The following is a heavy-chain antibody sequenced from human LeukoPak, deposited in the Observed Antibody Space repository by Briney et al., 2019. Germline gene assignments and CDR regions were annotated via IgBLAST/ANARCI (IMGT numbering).Heavy chain of an antibody. D-gene: IGHD3-10*01. CDR3: VKDLGSYAFDI. V-gene: IGHV3-30*02. J-gene: IGHJ3*02. CDR2: IRYDGSTK. CDR1: GFTFSSYD. Sequence: GGSLRLSCAASGFTFSSYDMHWVRQAPGKGLEWVTFIRYDGSTKYYGDSVKGRFTISIDNPKNTLYLQMNSLGPEDTAVYHCVKDLGSYAFDIWGQGTMVTVSS.